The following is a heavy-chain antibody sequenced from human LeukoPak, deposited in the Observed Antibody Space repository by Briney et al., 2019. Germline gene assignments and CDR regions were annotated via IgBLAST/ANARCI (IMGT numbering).Heavy chain of an antibody. V-gene: IGHV3-30*01. CDR1: GFTFSSYA. CDR3: ARDRVGYCSSTSCSYFDY. D-gene: IGHD2-2*01. Sequence: GGSLRLSCPASGFTFSSYAMHWVRQAAGKGLEWVAVISYDGSNSYYADSVKGRFTISRDNSKTTLNLQMNRLRAEDTAVYYCARDRVGYCSSTSCSYFDYWGQGTLVTVSS. J-gene: IGHJ4*02. CDR2: ISYDGSNS.